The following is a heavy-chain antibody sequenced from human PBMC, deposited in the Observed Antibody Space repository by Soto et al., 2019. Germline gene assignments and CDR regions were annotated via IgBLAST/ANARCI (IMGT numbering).Heavy chain of an antibody. Sequence: PSLTCTVSGGSISSSSYYWGWIRQPPGKGLEWIGSIYYSGSTYYNPSLKSRVTISVDTSKNQFSLKLSSVTAADTAVYYCARRGSYYGMDVWGQGTTVTVSS. CDR3: ARRGSYYGMDV. D-gene: IGHD3-16*01. CDR1: GGSISSSSYY. J-gene: IGHJ6*02. CDR2: IYYSGST. V-gene: IGHV4-39*01.